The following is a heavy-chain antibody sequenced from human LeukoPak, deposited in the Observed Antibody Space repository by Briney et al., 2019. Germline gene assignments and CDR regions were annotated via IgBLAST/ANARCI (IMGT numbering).Heavy chain of an antibody. D-gene: IGHD6-13*01. J-gene: IGHJ4*02. CDR1: GFTFSEHY. CDR3: ARKGRSWFNDFDY. CDR2: ISGGSSNT. V-gene: IGHV3-11*06. Sequence: PGGSLRLSCAASGFTFSEHYMSWMRQAPGKGVEWVSYISGGSSNTNYADSVRGRFTASRDNAKNSLYLQMNSLRAEDTAVYYCARKGRSWFNDFDYWGQGTPVTVSS.